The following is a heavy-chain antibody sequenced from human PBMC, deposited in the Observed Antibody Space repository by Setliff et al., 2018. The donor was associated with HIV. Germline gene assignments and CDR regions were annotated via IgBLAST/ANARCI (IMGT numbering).Heavy chain of an antibody. V-gene: IGHV1-24*01. J-gene: IGHJ6*02. CDR3: VSSHPSLRSYDILTGYRPSRVSYYYGMDV. CDR2: FDPEDGET. Sequence: WASVKVSCKVSGYTLTELSMHWVRQAPGKGLEWMGGFDPEDGETIYAQKFQGRVTMTEDTSTDSAYMELSSLRSKDTAVYYCVSSHPSLRSYDILTGYRPSRVSYYYGMDVWGQGTTVTV. CDR1: GYTLTELS. D-gene: IGHD3-9*01.